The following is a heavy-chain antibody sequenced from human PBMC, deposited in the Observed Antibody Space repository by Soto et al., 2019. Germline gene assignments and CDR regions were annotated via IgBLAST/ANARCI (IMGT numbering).Heavy chain of an antibody. J-gene: IGHJ4*02. CDR1: GGTLSSYA. CDR3: ARAGIAARLLAF. D-gene: IGHD6-6*01. CDR2: IIPICGTA. V-gene: IGHV1-69*13. Sequence: SVKLTCKAPGGTLSSYAISWERHPPGQGLEGLGGIIPICGTANYAQKFQGRVTITAEESTSTAYMELSSLRSEDSVLYYCARAGIAARLLAFWRQGSLVTGFS.